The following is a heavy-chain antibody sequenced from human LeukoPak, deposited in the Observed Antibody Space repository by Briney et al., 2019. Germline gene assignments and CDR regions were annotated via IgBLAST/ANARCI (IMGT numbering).Heavy chain of an antibody. CDR2: IRYDGSNK. V-gene: IGHV3-30*02. CDR1: GFTFSSYG. J-gene: IGHJ6*03. CDR3: AKDHQFASSSHHYYYYYMDV. Sequence: GGSLRLSCAAPGFTFSSYGMHWVRQAPGKGLEWVAFIRYDGSNKYYADSVKGRFTISRDNSKNTLYLQMNSLRAEDTAVYYCAKDHQFASSSHHYYYYYMDVWGKGTTVTVSS. D-gene: IGHD6-13*01.